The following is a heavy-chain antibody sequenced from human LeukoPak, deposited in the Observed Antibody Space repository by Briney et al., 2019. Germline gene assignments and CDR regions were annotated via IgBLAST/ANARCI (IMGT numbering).Heavy chain of an antibody. CDR1: EYTFTVYY. CDR3: ARGFGSRGIDY. V-gene: IGHV1-2*02. Sequence: GASVKVSCKTSEYTFTVYYMHWVRLAPGQGLEWMGWINPNSGATDYAQKFQDRVTMTRDTSINTAYMELSILRSDDTAVYYCARGFGSRGIDYWGQGTLVTVSS. D-gene: IGHD2-2*01. CDR2: INPNSGAT. J-gene: IGHJ4*02.